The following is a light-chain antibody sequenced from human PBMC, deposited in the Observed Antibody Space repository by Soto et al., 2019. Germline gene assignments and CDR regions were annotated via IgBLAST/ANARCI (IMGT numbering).Light chain of an antibody. Sequence: QSALTQPRSVSGSPGQSVTISCTGTSSDVGAYTFVSWYQHNPGKAPKLMIFDVSARPSGVPDRFSGSKSANTASLTISGLQTEDEADYYCCSYAGTYIPLFGGGTKLTVL. J-gene: IGLJ2*01. V-gene: IGLV2-11*01. CDR3: CSYAGTYIPL. CDR2: DVS. CDR1: SSDVGAYTF.